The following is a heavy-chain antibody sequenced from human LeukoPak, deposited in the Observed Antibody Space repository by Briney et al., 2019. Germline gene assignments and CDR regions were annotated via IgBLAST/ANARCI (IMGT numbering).Heavy chain of an antibody. V-gene: IGHV4-59*01. CDR3: ARGQSTQLYSYGYGYYYYYMDV. CDR1: GGSISTYY. CDR2: IYYSGST. J-gene: IGHJ6*03. D-gene: IGHD5-18*01. Sequence: PSETLSLTCTVSGGSISTYYWSRIRQPSGKGLEFIGYIYYSGSTNYSPSLKSRVTISVDTSKNQFSLKLSSVTAADTAVYYCARGQSTQLYSYGYGYYYYYMDVWGKGTTVTVSS.